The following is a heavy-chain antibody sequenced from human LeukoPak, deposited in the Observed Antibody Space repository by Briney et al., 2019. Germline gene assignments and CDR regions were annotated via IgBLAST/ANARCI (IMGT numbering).Heavy chain of an antibody. Sequence: AASVKVSCKASGYTFTGYYMHWVRQAPGQGLEWVGWISGYNDNAHYAQKLQGRVTMTRETSTSTVYMELRSLSSDDTAIYYCARDGNDVMDYWGQGTWSPSPQ. CDR3: ARDGNDVMDY. V-gene: IGHV1-18*04. J-gene: IGHJ4*02. CDR2: ISGYNDNA. D-gene: IGHD1-1*01. CDR1: GYTFTGYY.